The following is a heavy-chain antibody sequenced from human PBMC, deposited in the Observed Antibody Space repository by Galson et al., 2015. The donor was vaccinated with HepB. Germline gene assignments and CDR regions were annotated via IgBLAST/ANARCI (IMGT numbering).Heavy chain of an antibody. CDR2: ISSSSSYI. Sequence: SLRLSCAASGFTFSSYSMNWVRQAPGKGLEWVSSISSSSSYIYYADSVKGRFTISRDNAKNSLYLQMNSLRAEDTAVCYCARDTPGAYYHMDVWGKGTTVTVSS. CDR3: ARDTPGAYYHMDV. D-gene: IGHD3-10*01. V-gene: IGHV3-21*01. CDR1: GFTFSSYS. J-gene: IGHJ6*03.